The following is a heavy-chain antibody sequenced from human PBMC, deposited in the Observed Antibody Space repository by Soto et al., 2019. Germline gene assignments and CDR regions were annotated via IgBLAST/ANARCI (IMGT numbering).Heavy chain of an antibody. D-gene: IGHD2-21*02. CDR1: GGSISSGGYY. V-gene: IGHV4-31*03. J-gene: IGHJ6*02. Sequence: QVQLQESGPGLVKPSQTLSLTCTVSGGSISSGGYYWTWIRQHPGKGLEWIGYIYYSGSTYYNRSLKSRVTISVDTSKNQVSLKLSSVTAADTAVYYCARVCGGDCHYGMDVWGHGTTVTVSS. CDR2: IYYSGST. CDR3: ARVCGGDCHYGMDV.